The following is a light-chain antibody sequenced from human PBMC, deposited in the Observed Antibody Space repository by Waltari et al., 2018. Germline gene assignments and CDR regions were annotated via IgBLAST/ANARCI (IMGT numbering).Light chain of an antibody. J-gene: IGLJ3*02. CDR3: TSYTTSTTVL. V-gene: IGLV2-14*01. Sequence: QSALTQPASVSGSPGQSITISCTGTSSDIGGYDFVSWYQQYPGMDPRLMIHEVTNRPSGVSGRLSGSKSGTTASLTISGLQPEDEADYYCTSYTTSTTVLFGGGTKVTVL. CDR1: SSDIGGYDF. CDR2: EVT.